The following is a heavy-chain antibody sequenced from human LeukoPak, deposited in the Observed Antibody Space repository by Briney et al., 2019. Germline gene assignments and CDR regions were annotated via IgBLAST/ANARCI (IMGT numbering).Heavy chain of an antibody. CDR1: GGSISSGDYY. V-gene: IGHV4-30-4*01. D-gene: IGHD2-2*01. CDR3: ARGKYQLPEGY. J-gene: IGHJ4*02. Sequence: SETLSLTCTVSGGSISSGDYYWSWIRQPPGKGLEWIGYIYYSGSTYYNPSPKSRVTISVDTSKNQFSLKLSSVTAADTAVYYCARGKYQLPEGYWGQGTLVTVSS. CDR2: IYYSGST.